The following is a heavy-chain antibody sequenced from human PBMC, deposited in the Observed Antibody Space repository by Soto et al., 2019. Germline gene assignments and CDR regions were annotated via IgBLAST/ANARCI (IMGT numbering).Heavy chain of an antibody. J-gene: IGHJ4*02. V-gene: IGHV4-39*01. CDR1: GDFISNTTYY. D-gene: IGHD3-22*01. CDR3: ARPGYSFGTSGYYPFDY. CDR2: IYFSGSGTS. Sequence: SETLSLTCSVSGDFISNTTYYWAWVRQAPGKGLEWVGSIYFSGSGTSHYNPSLKSRVTISVDTSKNQFSLKLTSVTAADTAVYYCARPGYSFGTSGYYPFDYWGQGTLVTVSS.